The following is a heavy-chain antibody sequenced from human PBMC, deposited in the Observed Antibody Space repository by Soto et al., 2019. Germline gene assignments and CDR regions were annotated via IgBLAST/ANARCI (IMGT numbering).Heavy chain of an antibody. CDR3: ASCSSSWYNDAFDI. V-gene: IGHV3-48*01. CDR2: ISSSSSTI. D-gene: IGHD6-13*01. Sequence: EVQLVESGGGLVQPGWSLRLSCAASGFTFSSYSMNWVRQAPGQGLEWVSYISSSSSTIYYADSVKGRFTISRDNDKNSLYLQMNSLRAEDTAVYYCASCSSSWYNDAFDIWGQGTMVTVSS. J-gene: IGHJ3*02. CDR1: GFTFSSYS.